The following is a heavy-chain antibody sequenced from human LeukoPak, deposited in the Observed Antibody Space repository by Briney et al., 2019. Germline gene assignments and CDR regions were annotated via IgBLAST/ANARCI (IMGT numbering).Heavy chain of an antibody. CDR2: TYYRSKWYN. Sequence: SQTLSLTCAISGDSVSSNSAAWNWIRQSPSRGLEWLGRTYYRSKWYNDYAVSVKSRITINPDTSKNQFSLQLNSVTPEDTAVHYCARTYDSSGYYHLDYWGQGTLVTVSS. D-gene: IGHD3-22*01. CDR1: GDSVSSNSAA. J-gene: IGHJ4*02. V-gene: IGHV6-1*01. CDR3: ARTYDSSGYYHLDY.